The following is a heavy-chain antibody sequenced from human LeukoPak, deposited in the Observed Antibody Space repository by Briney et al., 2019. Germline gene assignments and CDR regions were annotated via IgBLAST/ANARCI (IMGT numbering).Heavy chain of an antibody. V-gene: IGHV3-11*04. CDR2: ISSSGTSI. CDR3: AREVQLERLGFGKEGSAFDY. D-gene: IGHD1-1*01. Sequence: GGSLRLSCAASGFTFSDYYMTWIRQAPGTGLEWVSYISSSGTSIHYADSVKGRFTISRDNAKNSLYLQMNSLRAEDTAVYYCAREVQLERLGFGKEGSAFDYWGQGTLVTVSS. J-gene: IGHJ4*02. CDR1: GFTFSDYY.